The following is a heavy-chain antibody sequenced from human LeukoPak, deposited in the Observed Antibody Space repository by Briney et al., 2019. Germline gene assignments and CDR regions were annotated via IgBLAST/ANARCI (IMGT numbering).Heavy chain of an antibody. CDR2: IYHSGST. Sequence: SETLSLTCAVSASSISSGYYWAWIRHTPGKGLEWSGSIYHSGSTSYNSSLRSRVTTSVDTTKNHSSLQVTSVTAADAAVYYCARNTSVVLSSLGSTRRIVPTNYFDSWGQGSLVTVSS. J-gene: IGHJ4*02. CDR3: ARNTSVVLSSLGSTRRIVPTNYFDS. CDR1: ASSISSGYY. D-gene: IGHD5-12*01. V-gene: IGHV4-38-2*01.